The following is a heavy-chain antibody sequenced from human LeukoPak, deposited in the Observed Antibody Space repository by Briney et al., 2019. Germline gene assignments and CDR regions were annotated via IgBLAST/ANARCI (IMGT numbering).Heavy chain of an antibody. D-gene: IGHD3-22*01. CDR1: GDSVSSNSAA. J-gene: IGHJ4*02. Sequence: SQTLSLTCAISGDSVSSNSAAWNWIRQSPSRGLEWLGRTYYRSKWYNDYAVSVKSRITINPDTSKNQFSLQLNFVTPEDTAVYYCARVYYYDSSGYYPHFDYWGQGTLVTVSS. CDR2: TYYRSKWYN. V-gene: IGHV6-1*01. CDR3: ARVYYYDSSGYYPHFDY.